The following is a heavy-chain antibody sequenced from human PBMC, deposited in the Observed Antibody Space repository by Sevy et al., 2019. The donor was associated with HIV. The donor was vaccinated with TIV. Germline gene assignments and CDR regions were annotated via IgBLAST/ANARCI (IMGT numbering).Heavy chain of an antibody. CDR3: AREVEGIAAAGTSYYYYMDV. Sequence: ASVKVSCKASGYTFTSYDINWVRQATGQGLEWMGWMNPNSGNTGYAQKFQGRVTITRNTSISTAYMELSSLRSEETAVYYCAREVEGIAAAGTSYYYYMDVWGKGTTVTVSS. D-gene: IGHD6-13*01. CDR1: GYTFTSYD. CDR2: MNPNSGNT. V-gene: IGHV1-8*03. J-gene: IGHJ6*03.